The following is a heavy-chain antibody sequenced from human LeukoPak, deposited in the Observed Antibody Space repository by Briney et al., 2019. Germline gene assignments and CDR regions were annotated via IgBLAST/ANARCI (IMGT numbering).Heavy chain of an antibody. CDR2: TNHSGTT. CDR3: ASLARGGNWFDP. Sequence: SETLSLTCAVYGGSFSGYYWNWIRQPPGKGLEWIGETNHSGTTKYNPSLKSRVTISVDTSKNQFSLELSSVTAADTAVYYCASLARGGNWFDPWGQGTLVTVSS. V-gene: IGHV4-34*01. D-gene: IGHD6-6*01. J-gene: IGHJ5*02. CDR1: GGSFSGYY.